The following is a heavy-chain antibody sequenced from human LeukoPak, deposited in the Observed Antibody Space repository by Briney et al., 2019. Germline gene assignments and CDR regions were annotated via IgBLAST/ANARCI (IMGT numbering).Heavy chain of an antibody. CDR3: VKGLDYSSSQMDS. Sequence: GESLRLSCSASGFTFKSYAMHWVRQAPGQGLEYVSSINTNGANTYYADSVKGRFTISRDNSRNTVYVQMNSLTPEDTAVYYCVKGLDYSSSQMDSWGQGTLVTVSS. CDR1: GFTFKSYA. D-gene: IGHD6-6*01. CDR2: INTNGANT. J-gene: IGHJ4*02. V-gene: IGHV3-64*05.